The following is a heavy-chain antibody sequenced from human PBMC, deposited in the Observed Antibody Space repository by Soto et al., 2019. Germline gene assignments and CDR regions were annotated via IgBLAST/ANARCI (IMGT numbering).Heavy chain of an antibody. CDR1: GGSISSSSYY. Sequence: PSETLSLTCTVSGGSISSSSYYWGWIRQPPGKGLEWIGSIYYSGSTYYNPSLKSRVTISVDTSKNQFSLKLSSVTAADTAVYYCARQYLAGGYCTNGVCYTQYYPFDYWGQGTLVTVSS. V-gene: IGHV4-39*01. CDR2: IYYSGST. J-gene: IGHJ4*02. CDR3: ARQYLAGGYCTNGVCYTQYYPFDY. D-gene: IGHD2-8*01.